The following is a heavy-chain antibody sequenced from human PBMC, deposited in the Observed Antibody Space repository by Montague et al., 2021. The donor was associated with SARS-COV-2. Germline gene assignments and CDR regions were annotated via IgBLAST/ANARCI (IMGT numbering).Heavy chain of an antibody. CDR1: GFSLSTSGMR. CDR2: IXWDDDK. Sequence: VKCTQTLTLTCTFSGFSLSTSGMRASWIRQPPGKALEWLARIXWDDDKFYSTSLKTRLTISKDTSKNQVVLTMTNMDPVDTATYYCARSYYDILTAYYTPFDYWGQGTLVTVSS. D-gene: IGHD3-9*01. J-gene: IGHJ4*02. V-gene: IGHV2-70*04. CDR3: ARSYYDILTAYYTPFDY.